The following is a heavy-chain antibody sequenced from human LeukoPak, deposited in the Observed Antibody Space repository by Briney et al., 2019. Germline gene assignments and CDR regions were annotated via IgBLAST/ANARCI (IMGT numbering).Heavy chain of an antibody. J-gene: IGHJ6*03. CDR3: AGAAHYYYYMDV. CDR2: IIPIFGTA. CDR1: GGTFSSYA. V-gene: IGHV1-69*13. Sequence: SVKVSCKASGGTFSSYAISWVRQAPGQGLEWMGGIIPIFGTANYAQKFQGRVTITADESTSTAYMELSSLRSEDTAVYYCAGAAHYYYYMDVWGKGTTVTISS.